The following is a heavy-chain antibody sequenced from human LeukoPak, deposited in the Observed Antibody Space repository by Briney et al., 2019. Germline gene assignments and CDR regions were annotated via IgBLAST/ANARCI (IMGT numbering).Heavy chain of an antibody. CDR2: ISSSSRHR. CDR1: GFTFSTYS. Sequence: GGSLRLSCVASGFTFSTYSMNWGRQAPGKGLEWVSSISSSSRHRYYADSVKGRFTISRDDAKNSVYLQMNSLRAEETAVYYCVRDFNTVTTAYLQHWGQGTLVTVSS. CDR3: VRDFNTVTTAYLQH. V-gene: IGHV3-21*01. J-gene: IGHJ1*01. D-gene: IGHD4-17*01.